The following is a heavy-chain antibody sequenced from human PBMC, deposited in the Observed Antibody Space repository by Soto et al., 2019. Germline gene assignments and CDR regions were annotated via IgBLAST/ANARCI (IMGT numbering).Heavy chain of an antibody. Sequence: QVQLVQSGAEVKKPGASVKVSCKASGYTFTSYGISWVRQAPGQGLEWMGWISAYNGNTNYAQKLQGRVTMTTDTSTRTAYMELRSLRSDDTAVYYCARRYYDILTKDYYGMDVWGQGTTVTVSS. CDR1: GYTFTSYG. J-gene: IGHJ6*02. CDR3: ARRYYDILTKDYYGMDV. D-gene: IGHD3-9*01. V-gene: IGHV1-18*01. CDR2: ISAYNGNT.